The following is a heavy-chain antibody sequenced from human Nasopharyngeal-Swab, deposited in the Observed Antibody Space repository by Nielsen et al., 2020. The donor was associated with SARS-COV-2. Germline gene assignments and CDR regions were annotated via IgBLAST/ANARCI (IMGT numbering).Heavy chain of an antibody. D-gene: IGHD3-3*01. CDR1: GGSMSSFAFDSY. CDR2: MYHSGAT. Sequence: SETLSLTCTVSGGSMSSFAFDSYWAWIRQPPGMGPEWIGSMYHSGATYTNPSLKSRVTLSVDTSTNKFSLNLSSVTAADTAVYYCARWSSSSIKFDYWGQGTLVSVSS. CDR3: ARWSSSSIKFDY. V-gene: IGHV4-39*01. J-gene: IGHJ4*02.